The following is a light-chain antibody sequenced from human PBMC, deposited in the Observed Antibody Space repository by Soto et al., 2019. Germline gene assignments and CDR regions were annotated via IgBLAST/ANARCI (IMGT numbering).Light chain of an antibody. J-gene: IGKJ2*01. CDR3: QQGSIWLTT. V-gene: IGKV3-11*01. CDR2: DAS. CDR1: QSISRY. Sequence: EIVLIQSPATLSLSPGERATLSCRASQSISRYVAWYQQKPGQAPRLLIYDASNSATGIPARFSGSGSGTDFTLTIDSLEPEDVAVYYCQQGSIWLTTFVQGTKLEI.